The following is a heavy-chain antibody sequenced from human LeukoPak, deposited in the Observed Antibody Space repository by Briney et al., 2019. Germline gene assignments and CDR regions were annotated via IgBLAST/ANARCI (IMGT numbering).Heavy chain of an antibody. J-gene: IGHJ6*04. CDR2: INPSGGST. CDR1: GYTFTSYY. Sequence: GASVKVSCKASGYTFTSYYMHWVRQAPGRVLEWMGIINPSGGSTSYAKKFQGRVTMTRYTSTSTVYMELGSLRSEDTAVYYCAREQRVAVAGTYYYYAMDVWGKGTTVTVSS. CDR3: AREQRVAVAGTYYYYAMDV. D-gene: IGHD6-19*01. V-gene: IGHV1-46*01.